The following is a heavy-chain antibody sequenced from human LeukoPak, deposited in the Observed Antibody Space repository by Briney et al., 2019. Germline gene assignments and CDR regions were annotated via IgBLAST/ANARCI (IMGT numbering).Heavy chain of an antibody. V-gene: IGHV1-18*01. CDR3: AKAWAYGGNSGGDY. CDR2: ISAYNGNT. D-gene: IGHD4-23*01. J-gene: IGHJ4*02. CDR1: GYTFTSYG. Sequence: ASVKVSCKASGYTFTSYGISWVRQAPGQGLEWMGWISAYNGNTNYAQKFQGRVTMTTDTSTSTAYMELRSLRSDDTAVYYCAKAWAYGGNSGGDYWGQGTLVTVSS.